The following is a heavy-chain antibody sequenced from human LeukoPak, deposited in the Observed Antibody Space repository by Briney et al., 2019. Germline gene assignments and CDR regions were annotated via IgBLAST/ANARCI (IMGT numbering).Heavy chain of an antibody. Sequence: PSETLSLTCTVSGGFISSSSYYWGWIRLPPGKGLEWIGSIYYSGSTYYNPSLKSRVTISVDTSKNQFSLKLSSVTAADTAVYYCASNWSGPFYYYYYYYMDVWGKGTTVTVSS. D-gene: IGHD3-3*01. CDR2: IYYSGST. J-gene: IGHJ6*03. CDR3: ASNWSGPFYYYYYYYMDV. V-gene: IGHV4-39*07. CDR1: GGFISSSSYY.